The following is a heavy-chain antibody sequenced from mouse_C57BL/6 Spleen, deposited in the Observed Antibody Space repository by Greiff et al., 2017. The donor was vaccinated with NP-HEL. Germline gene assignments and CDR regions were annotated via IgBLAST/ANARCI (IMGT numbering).Heavy chain of an antibody. Sequence: VQLQQSGPELVKPGASVKISCKASGYTFTDYYMNWVKQSHGKSLEWIGDINPNNGGTSYNQKFKGKATLTVDKSSSTADMQLRSLTSEDSAVYSGERRAPFYGGGALDDWGKGTSVTVSS. D-gene: IGHD1-1*01. V-gene: IGHV1-26*01. CDR2: INPNNGGT. CDR1: GYTFTDYY. J-gene: IGHJ4*01. CDR3: ERRAPFYGGGALDD.